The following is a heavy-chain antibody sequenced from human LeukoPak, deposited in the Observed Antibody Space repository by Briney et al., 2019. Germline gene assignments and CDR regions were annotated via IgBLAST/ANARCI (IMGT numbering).Heavy chain of an antibody. J-gene: IGHJ4*02. CDR1: GYTFTGYY. Sequence: ASVKVSCKASGYTFTGYYMHWVRQAPGQGLEWMGWINPNSGGTNYAQKFQGRVTMTRETSISTAYMELSRLRSDDTAVYYCARDVRGQEQQLVIDYWGQGTLVTVSS. CDR3: ARDVRGQEQQLVIDY. D-gene: IGHD6-13*01. V-gene: IGHV1-2*02. CDR2: INPNSGGT.